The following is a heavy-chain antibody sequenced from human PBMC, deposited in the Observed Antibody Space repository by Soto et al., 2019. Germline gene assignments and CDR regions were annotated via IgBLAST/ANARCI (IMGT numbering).Heavy chain of an antibody. D-gene: IGHD6-13*01. CDR2: ISYDGSNK. Sequence: GGSLRLSCAASGFTFSSYGMHWVRQAPGKGLEWVAVISYDGSNKYYADSVKGRFTISRDNSKNTLYLQMNSLRAEDTAVYYCAKDLRQQLPTNWFDPWGQGTLVTVSS. J-gene: IGHJ5*02. V-gene: IGHV3-30*18. CDR3: AKDLRQQLPTNWFDP. CDR1: GFTFSSYG.